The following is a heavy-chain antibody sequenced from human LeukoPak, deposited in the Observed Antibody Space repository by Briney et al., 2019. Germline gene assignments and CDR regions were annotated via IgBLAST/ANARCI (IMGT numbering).Heavy chain of an antibody. D-gene: IGHD3-10*01. CDR3: TTWKGVN. CDR2: IKSKTDGGTT. J-gene: IGHJ3*01. CDR1: GFSFSSAW. V-gene: IGHV3-15*01. Sequence: PGGSLRLSCAASGFSFSSAWMSWVRQAPGKGLEWVGHIKSKTDGGTTDYAAPVKGRFTISRDDSKNTLYLQMNSLKTEDTAVYYCTTWKGVNWGQGTMVTVSS.